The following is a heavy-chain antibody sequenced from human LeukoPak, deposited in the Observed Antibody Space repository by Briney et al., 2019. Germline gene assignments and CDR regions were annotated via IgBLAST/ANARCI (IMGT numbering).Heavy chain of an antibody. CDR3: ARHGFRYYYFDY. V-gene: IGHV4-4*09. CDR2: IYTSGST. CDR1: GDSISGYY. Sequence: SETLSLTCTVSGDSISGYYWSWIRQPPGKGLEWIGYIYTSGSTNYNPSLKSRVTISVDTSKNQFSLKLSSVTAADTAVYYCARHGFRYYYFDYWGQGTLVTVSS. D-gene: IGHD2-21*01. J-gene: IGHJ4*02.